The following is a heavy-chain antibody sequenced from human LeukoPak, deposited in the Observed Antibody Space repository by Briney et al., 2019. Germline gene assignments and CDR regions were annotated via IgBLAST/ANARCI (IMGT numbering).Heavy chain of an antibody. J-gene: IGHJ4*02. CDR1: GGSISSYY. CDR2: IYYSGST. D-gene: IGHD2-2*01. V-gene: IGHV4-59*08. Sequence: SETLSLTCTVSGGSISSYYWSWIRQAPGKGLAWIGYIYYSGSTNYNPSLKSRVTISVDTSKNQFSLKLSSVTAADTAVYYCARSEYQLLSPQGNFDYWGQGTLVTVSS. CDR3: ARSEYQLLSPQGNFDY.